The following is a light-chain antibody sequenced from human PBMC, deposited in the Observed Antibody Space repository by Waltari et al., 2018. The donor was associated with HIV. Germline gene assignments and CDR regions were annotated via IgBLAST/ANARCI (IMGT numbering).Light chain of an antibody. V-gene: IGLV1-40*01. CDR3: QSYDSSLSAL. CDR1: RSNIGAGFD. Sequence: HSVLTQPHSVSGAPGPRVTIPCTGSRSNIGAGFDVNWYQHLPGPAPKLLIYSNSNRPSGVPDRFSGSKSGTSASLAITGLQAEDEADYYCQSYDSSLSALFGGGTKLTVL. J-gene: IGLJ2*01. CDR2: SNS.